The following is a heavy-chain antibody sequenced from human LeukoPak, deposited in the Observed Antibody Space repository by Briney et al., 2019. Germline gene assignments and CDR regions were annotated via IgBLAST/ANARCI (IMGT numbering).Heavy chain of an antibody. CDR1: GFTFSSYS. J-gene: IGHJ4*02. Sequence: GGSLRLSCAASGFTFSSYSMNWVRQAPGKGLEWVSYISSSSSTIYYADSVKGRFTISRDNSKNTLYLQMNSLRVEDTAVYYCAKEKGDFWSGPVYWGQGTLVTVSS. V-gene: IGHV3-48*01. CDR2: ISSSSSTI. D-gene: IGHD3-3*01. CDR3: AKEKGDFWSGPVY.